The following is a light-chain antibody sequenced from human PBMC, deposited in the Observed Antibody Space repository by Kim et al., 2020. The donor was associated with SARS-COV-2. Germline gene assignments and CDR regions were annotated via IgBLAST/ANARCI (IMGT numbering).Light chain of an antibody. V-gene: IGLV1-40*01. Sequence: VTISCTGSSSNIGAGYDVHWYQQLPGTAPKLLLYGNSNRPSGVPDRFSGSKSGTSASLAITGLQAEDEADYYCQSYDSSLSGSVVFGGGTQLT. CDR2: GNS. CDR3: QSYDSSLSGSVV. CDR1: SSNIGAGYD. J-gene: IGLJ2*01.